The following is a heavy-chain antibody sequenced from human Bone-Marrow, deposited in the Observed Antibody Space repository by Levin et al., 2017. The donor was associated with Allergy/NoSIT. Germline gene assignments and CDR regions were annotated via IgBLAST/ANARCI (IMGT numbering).Heavy chain of an antibody. J-gene: IGHJ6*03. CDR2: INTNTGNP. D-gene: IGHD6-19*01. V-gene: IGHV7-4-1*02. Sequence: GESLKISCKASGYTFTSYAMNWVRQAPGQGLEWMGWINTNTGNPTYAQGFTGRFVFSLDTSVSTAYLQISSLKAEDTAVYYCARDGGVSGMGIAVAVRSYYYYMDVWGKGTTVTVSS. CDR1: GYTFTSYA. CDR3: ARDGGVSGMGIAVAVRSYYYYMDV.